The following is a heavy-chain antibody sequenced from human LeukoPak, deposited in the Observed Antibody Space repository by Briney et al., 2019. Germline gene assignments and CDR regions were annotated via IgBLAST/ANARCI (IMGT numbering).Heavy chain of an antibody. CDR2: VYPGVST. CDR3: ARLKYYDSTGYSAGHYMDV. J-gene: IGHJ6*03. CDR1: GGPMYSYY. V-gene: IGHV4-4*07. Sequence: SETLSLTCTVSGGPMYSYYWSWIRQTAGSGLEWIGRVYPGVSTNYNPSLRRRVSMSVDAPKNQSALKLSAVTAADTAVYYCARLKYYDSTGYSAGHYMDVWGKGITVTVSS. D-gene: IGHD3-22*01.